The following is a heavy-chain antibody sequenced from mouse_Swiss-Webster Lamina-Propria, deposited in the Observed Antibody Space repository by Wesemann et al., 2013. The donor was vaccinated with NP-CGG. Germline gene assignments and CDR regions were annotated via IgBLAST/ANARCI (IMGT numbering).Heavy chain of an antibody. CDR3: ATAYYRYDEICYYAMDY. V-gene: IGHV1S26*01. D-gene: IGHD2-14*01. CDR2: INPSSGYT. Sequence: GQGLEWIGYINPSSGYTNYNQKFKDKATLTADKSSSTAYMQLSSLTSEDSAVYYCATAYYRYDEICYYAMDYWGQGTSVTVSS. J-gene: IGHJ4*01.